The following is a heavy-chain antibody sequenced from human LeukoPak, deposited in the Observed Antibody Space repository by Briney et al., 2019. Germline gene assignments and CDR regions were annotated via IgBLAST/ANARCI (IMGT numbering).Heavy chain of an antibody. D-gene: IGHD3-9*01. CDR3: ARGPYRGRLVTLSGDY. V-gene: IGHV3-33*01. CDR1: GFAFSSYG. J-gene: IGHJ4*02. Sequence: TGGSLRLSCAASGFAFSSYGMHWVRQAPGKGLEWAAVIWYDGTNKYYADSVKGRFTISRDNSKNTLYLQMNSLRAEDTAVYYCARGPYRGRLVTLSGDYWGQGTLVTVSS. CDR2: IWYDGTNK.